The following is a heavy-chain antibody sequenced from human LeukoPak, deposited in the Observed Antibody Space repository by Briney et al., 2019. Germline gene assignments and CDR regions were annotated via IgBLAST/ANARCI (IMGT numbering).Heavy chain of an antibody. J-gene: IGHJ5*02. CDR1: GGSFSGYY. D-gene: IGHD3-22*01. Sequence: KPSETLSLTCAVYGGSFSGYYWSWIRQPPGKGLEWIGEINHSGSTNYNPSLKSRVTISVDTSKNQFSLKLSSVTAADTAVYYCARRRLYYYVSSGYHPWGQRTLVSVSS. V-gene: IGHV4-34*01. CDR2: INHSGST. CDR3: ARRRLYYYVSSGYHP.